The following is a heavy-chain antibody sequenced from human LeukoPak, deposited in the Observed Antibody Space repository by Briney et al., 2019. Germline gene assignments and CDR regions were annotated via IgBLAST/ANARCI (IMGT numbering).Heavy chain of an antibody. D-gene: IGHD2-21*02. V-gene: IGHV1-69*04. CDR3: ARDEVVTATDAFDI. CDR1: GGTFSSYT. J-gene: IGHJ3*02. Sequence: ASVKASCKASGGTFSSYTISWVRQAPGQGLEWMGRIIPILGIANYAQKFQGRVTITADKSTSTAYMELSSLRSEDTAVYYCARDEVVTATDAFDIWGQGTMVTVSS. CDR2: IIPILGIA.